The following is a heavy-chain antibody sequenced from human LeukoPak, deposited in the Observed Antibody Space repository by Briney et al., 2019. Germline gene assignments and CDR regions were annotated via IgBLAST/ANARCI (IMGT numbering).Heavy chain of an antibody. CDR3: ARDFVSGYDCFDY. CDR1: GYTFTGYY. D-gene: IGHD5-12*01. J-gene: IGHJ4*02. V-gene: IGHV1-18*04. Sequence: ASVKVSCKASGYTFTGYYMHWVRQAPGQGLEWMGWISAYNGYTSYAQNFKDRVTMTTDTSTSTAYMELRSLRSDDTAVYYCARDFVSGYDCFDYWGQGTLVTVSS. CDR2: ISAYNGYT.